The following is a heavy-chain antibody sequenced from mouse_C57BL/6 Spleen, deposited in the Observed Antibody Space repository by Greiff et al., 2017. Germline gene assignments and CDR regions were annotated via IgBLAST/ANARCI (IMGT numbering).Heavy chain of an antibody. V-gene: IGHV5-16*01. CDR1: GFTFSDYY. J-gene: IGHJ1*03. D-gene: IGHD1-1*01. CDR2: INYDGSST. Sequence: EVKLMESEGGLVQPGSSMKLSCTASGFTFSDYYMAWVRQVPEKGLEWVANINYDGSSTYYLDPLKSRFIISRDNAKNILYLQMSSLKSEDTATYYCARDRGYITTVVATDWYFDVWGTGTTVTVSS. CDR3: ARDRGYITTVVATDWYFDV.